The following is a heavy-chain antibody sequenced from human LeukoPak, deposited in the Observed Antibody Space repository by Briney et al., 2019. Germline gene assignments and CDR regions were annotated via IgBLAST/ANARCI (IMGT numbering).Heavy chain of an antibody. Sequence: GRSLRLSCAASGFTFSSYGMHWVRQAPGKGLEWVAVIFYDGRNKYYADSVKGRFTISRDNSKNTMYLQMNSLRGQGTAVYYCAKDGGTSYCYFDLGGRGTLVTLSS. J-gene: IGHJ2*01. CDR3: AKDGGTSYCYFDL. CDR1: GFTFSSYG. V-gene: IGHV3-30*18. D-gene: IGHD3-16*01. CDR2: IFYDGRNK.